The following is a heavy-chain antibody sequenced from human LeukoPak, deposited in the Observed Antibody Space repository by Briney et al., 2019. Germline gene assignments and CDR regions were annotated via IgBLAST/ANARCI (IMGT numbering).Heavy chain of an antibody. J-gene: IGHJ6*02. V-gene: IGHV4-59*08. D-gene: IGHD3-9*01. CDR3: ARQGLRGAVLRYFDWLGPTDYGMDV. CDR2: IYYSGST. CDR1: GGSISSYY. Sequence: PSETLSLTCTVSGGSISSYYWSWIRQPPGKGLEWIGYIYYSGSTNYNPSLKSRVTISVDTSKNQFSLKLSSVTAADTAVYYCARQGLRGAVLRYFDWLGPTDYGMDVWGQGTTVTVSS.